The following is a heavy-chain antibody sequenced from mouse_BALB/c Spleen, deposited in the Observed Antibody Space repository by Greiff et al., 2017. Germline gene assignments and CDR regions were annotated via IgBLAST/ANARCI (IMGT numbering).Heavy chain of an antibody. J-gene: IGHJ3*01. D-gene: IGHD2-10*02. CDR2: LNSDGGST. V-gene: IGHV5-2*01. CDR3: AIGWYGNPFAD. Sequence: EVKLVESGGGLVQPGESLTLSCESTEYEFPSHDMSWVRKTPEKRLELVAALNSDGGSTYYPDTMERRFIISRDNTKKTLYLQMSSLRSEDTAVYYCAIGWYGNPFADWGQGTLVTVSA. CDR1: EYEFPSHD.